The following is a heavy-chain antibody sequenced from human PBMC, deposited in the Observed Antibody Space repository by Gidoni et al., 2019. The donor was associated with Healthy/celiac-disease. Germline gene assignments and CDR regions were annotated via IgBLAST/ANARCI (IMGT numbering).Heavy chain of an antibody. D-gene: IGHD6-6*01. V-gene: IGHV4-34*01. CDR2: INHSGST. Sequence: QVQLQQWGAGLLKPSETLSLTCAVYGGSFSGYYWSWIRQPPGKGLEWIGEINHSGSTNYNPSLKSRVTISVDTSKNQFSLKLSSVTAADTAVYYCATSIAARRRYYYYGMDVWGQGTTVTVSS. CDR3: ATSIAARRRYYYYGMDV. CDR1: GGSFSGYY. J-gene: IGHJ6*02.